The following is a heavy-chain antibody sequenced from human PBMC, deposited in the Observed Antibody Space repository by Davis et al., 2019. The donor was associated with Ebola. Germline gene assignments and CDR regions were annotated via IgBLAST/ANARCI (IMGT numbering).Heavy chain of an antibody. CDR3: ARGGRWLVPVC. J-gene: IGHJ4*02. D-gene: IGHD6-19*01. CDR2: ISSSSSYT. CDR1: GFTFSDYY. Sequence: GESLKISCAASGFTFSDYYMSWIRQAPGKGLEWVSYISSSSSYTNYADSLKGRFTISRDNAKTSLYLQMHSLRAEDTAVYYFARGGRWLVPVCWGQGTLVTVSS. V-gene: IGHV3-11*06.